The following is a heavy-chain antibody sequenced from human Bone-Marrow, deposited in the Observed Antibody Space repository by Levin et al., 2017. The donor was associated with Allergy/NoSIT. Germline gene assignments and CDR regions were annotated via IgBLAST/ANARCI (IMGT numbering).Heavy chain of an antibody. Sequence: GESLKISCKVFGYILSELSMHWVRQAPGKGPEWMGGYDPEEGETIYAQNFQGRVTMTEDRSTETAYMELSSLRSEDTAVYYCATFYDILTANPRDYYYYGMDVWGQGTRVTVSS. CDR2: YDPEEGET. V-gene: IGHV1-24*01. D-gene: IGHD3-9*01. CDR1: GYILSELS. J-gene: IGHJ6*02. CDR3: ATFYDILTANPRDYYYYGMDV.